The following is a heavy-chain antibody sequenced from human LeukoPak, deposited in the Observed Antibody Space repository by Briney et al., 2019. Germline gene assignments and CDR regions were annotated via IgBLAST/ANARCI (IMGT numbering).Heavy chain of an antibody. CDR1: GGSFSGYY. CDR3: ARSPGKWLVRFDY. CDR2: INHSGST. V-gene: IGHV4-34*01. Sequence: SETLSLTCAVYGGSFSGYYWSWIRQPPGKGLEWIGEINHSGSTNYNPSLKSRVTISVDTSKNQFSLKLRSVTAADTAVYYCARSPGKWLVRFDYWGQGTLVTVSS. J-gene: IGHJ4*02. D-gene: IGHD6-19*01.